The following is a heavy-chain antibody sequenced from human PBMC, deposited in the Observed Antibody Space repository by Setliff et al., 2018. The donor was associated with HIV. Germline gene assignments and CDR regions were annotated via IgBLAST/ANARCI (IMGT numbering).Heavy chain of an antibody. Sequence: KPSATLSLTCTVSGGSLSSSSYYWGWVRQPPGKGLAWIGSMYYSGSTYYTPSLKSRITISLDTSKNQFSLRMRSVTAADTAVYYCARVFVDTAVLRVLEYYFDSWGRGTLVTVSS. D-gene: IGHD5-18*01. V-gene: IGHV4-39*07. CDR1: GGSLSSSSYY. J-gene: IGHJ4*02. CDR2: MYYSGST. CDR3: ARVFVDTAVLRVLEYYFDS.